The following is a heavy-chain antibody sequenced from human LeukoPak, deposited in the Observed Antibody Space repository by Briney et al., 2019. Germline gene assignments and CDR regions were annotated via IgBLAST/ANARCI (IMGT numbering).Heavy chain of an antibody. CDR1: GFTFSSYS. CDR3: ARDSGDYDFWSGYCDY. Sequence: GGSLRLSCAASGFTFSSYSMNWVRQAPGKGLEWVSSISSSSSYIYYADSVKGRFTISRDNAKNSLYLQMNSLRAEDTAVYYCARDSGDYDFWSGYCDYWGQGTLVTVSS. V-gene: IGHV3-21*01. J-gene: IGHJ4*02. CDR2: ISSSSSYI. D-gene: IGHD3-3*01.